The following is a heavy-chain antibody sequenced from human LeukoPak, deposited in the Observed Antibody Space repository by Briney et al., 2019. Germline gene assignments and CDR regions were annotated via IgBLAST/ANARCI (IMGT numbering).Heavy chain of an antibody. Sequence: SGGSLRLSCAASGFTFSNYAMSWVRQAPGKGLEWVSAISGSGGNTYYADSVKGRFTISRDNSKNTLFLQMNSLRAEDTAVYYCARVLLPLYGMDVWGQGTTVTVSS. CDR2: ISGSGGNT. J-gene: IGHJ6*02. V-gene: IGHV3-23*01. D-gene: IGHD1-26*01. CDR3: ARVLLPLYGMDV. CDR1: GFTFSNYA.